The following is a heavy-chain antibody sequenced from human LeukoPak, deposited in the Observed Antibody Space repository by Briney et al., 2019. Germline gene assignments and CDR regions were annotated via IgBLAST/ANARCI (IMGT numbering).Heavy chain of an antibody. CDR3: ARELGSGYYDSSGYYYY. J-gene: IGHJ4*02. Sequence: VASVKVSCKASGYTFISYGVSWVRQAPGQGLEWMGWISPYNGNTNYAQKFQGRVTMTTDTSTSTAYMELRSLRSDDTAVYYCARELGSGYYDSSGYYYYWGQGTLVTVSS. CDR2: ISPYNGNT. CDR1: GYTFISYG. V-gene: IGHV1-18*01. D-gene: IGHD3-22*01.